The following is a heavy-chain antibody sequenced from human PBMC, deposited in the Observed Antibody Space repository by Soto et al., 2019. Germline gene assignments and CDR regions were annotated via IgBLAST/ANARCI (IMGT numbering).Heavy chain of an antibody. CDR1: GFTFSSYW. CDR3: ARGGSYYDSKNYFDY. Sequence: PGGSLRLSCAASGFTFSSYWMHWVRQAPGKGLVWVSRINSDGSSTSYADSVKGRFTISRDNAKNTLYLQMNSLRAEDTAVYYRARGGSYYDSKNYFDYWGQGTLVTVSS. V-gene: IGHV3-74*01. CDR2: INSDGSST. J-gene: IGHJ4*02. D-gene: IGHD3-22*01.